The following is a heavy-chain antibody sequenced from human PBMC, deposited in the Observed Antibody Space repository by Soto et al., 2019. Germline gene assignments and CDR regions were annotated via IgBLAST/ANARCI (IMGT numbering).Heavy chain of an antibody. J-gene: IGHJ4*02. CDR1: GYTFTSYG. CDR3: ARSTLTGDSPPDY. Sequence: ASVKVSCKASGYTFTSYGISWVRQAPGQGLEWMGWISAYNGNTNYAQKLQGRVTKTTDTSTSTAYMELRSLRSDDTAVHYRARSTLTGDSPPDYWGQGTLVTVSS. D-gene: IGHD7-27*01. V-gene: IGHV1-18*01. CDR2: ISAYNGNT.